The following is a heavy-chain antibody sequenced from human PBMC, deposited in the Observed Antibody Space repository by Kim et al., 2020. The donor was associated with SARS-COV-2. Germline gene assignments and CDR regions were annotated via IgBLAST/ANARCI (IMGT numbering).Heavy chain of an antibody. J-gene: IGHJ5*02. Sequence: FQGRVTITRDTSASTAYMELSSLRSEDTAVYYCARDRAVPAAIRGNWFDPWGQGTLVTVSS. D-gene: IGHD2-2*02. CDR3: ARDRAVPAAIRGNWFDP. V-gene: IGHV1-3*01.